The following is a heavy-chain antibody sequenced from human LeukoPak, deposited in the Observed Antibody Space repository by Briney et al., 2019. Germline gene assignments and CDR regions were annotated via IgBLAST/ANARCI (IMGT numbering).Heavy chain of an antibody. Sequence: SETLSLTCTVSGGSISSSSYYWGWIRQPPGKGLGWVGSIYYSGSTYYNPSLKSRATISVDTSKHQFSLRLSSVTAADTAVYYCARVYCSGGTCSFDYWGQGTLVTVSS. CDR1: GGSISSSSYY. J-gene: IGHJ4*02. V-gene: IGHV4-39*01. D-gene: IGHD2-15*01. CDR3: ARVYCSGGTCSFDY. CDR2: IYYSGST.